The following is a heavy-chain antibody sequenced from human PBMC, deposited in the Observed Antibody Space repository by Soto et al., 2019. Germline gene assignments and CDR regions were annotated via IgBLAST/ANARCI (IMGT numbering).Heavy chain of an antibody. CDR2: IGGRGNSA. Sequence: GSLRLSCAASGFIFTNYAMNWVRQAPGKGLEWVSVIGGRGNSAYYADSVQGRFTISRDNSKNTLSLQMSSLTADDTAIYYCVREGRGSFDFWGRGTMVTVSS. J-gene: IGHJ3*01. CDR1: GFIFTNYA. D-gene: IGHD5-12*01. V-gene: IGHV3-23*01. CDR3: VREGRGSFDF.